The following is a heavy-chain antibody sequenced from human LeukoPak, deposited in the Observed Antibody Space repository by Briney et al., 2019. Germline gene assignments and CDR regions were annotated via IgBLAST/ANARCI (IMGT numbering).Heavy chain of an antibody. CDR1: GFTFSSYA. J-gene: IGHJ4*02. V-gene: IGHV3-23*01. Sequence: GGSLRLSCAASGFTFSSYAMSWVRQAPGKGLEWVSAISGSGGSTYYADSVKGRFTISRDNSKNTLYMQMNSLRAEDTAVYYCAKMSGGSCYGDFDYWGQGTLVTVSS. D-gene: IGHD2-15*01. CDR3: AKMSGGSCYGDFDY. CDR2: ISGSGGST.